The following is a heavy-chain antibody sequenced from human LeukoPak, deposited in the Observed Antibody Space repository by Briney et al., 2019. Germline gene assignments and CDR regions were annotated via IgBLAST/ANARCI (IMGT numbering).Heavy chain of an antibody. Sequence: GESLKISCKGSGYSFTSYWIGWVRQMTGKGLEWMGIIYPGDSDTRYSPSFQGQVTISADKSISTAYLQWSSLKASDTAMYYCARRGRYQSYYYYGMDVWGQGTTVTVSS. V-gene: IGHV5-51*01. CDR2: IYPGDSDT. J-gene: IGHJ6*02. CDR1: GYSFTSYW. D-gene: IGHD1-26*01. CDR3: ARRGRYQSYYYYGMDV.